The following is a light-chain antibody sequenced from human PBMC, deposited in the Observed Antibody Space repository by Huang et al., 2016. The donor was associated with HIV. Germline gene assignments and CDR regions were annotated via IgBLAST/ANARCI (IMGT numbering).Light chain of an antibody. Sequence: DIQMTQSPSTLSASVGDRVTITCRASQSISRWVAWYQQKPGKAPKLLIYQAYSLESGVPSRFSGSGSGTKFTLTIGSLQPDDFATYYCQQYNSYPYTFGQGTKLEIK. CDR3: QQYNSYPYT. CDR2: QAY. V-gene: IGKV1-5*03. J-gene: IGKJ2*01. CDR1: QSISRW.